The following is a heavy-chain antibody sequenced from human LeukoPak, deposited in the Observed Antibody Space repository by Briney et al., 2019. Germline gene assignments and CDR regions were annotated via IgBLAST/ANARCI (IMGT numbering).Heavy chain of an antibody. CDR1: GGSISSYY. CDR3: ARDMTTYYYDSSGYYSPRDAFDI. Sequence: KPSETLSLTCTVSGGSISSYYWSWIRQPPGKGLERIGYIYYSGSTNYNPSLKSRVPISVDTSKNQFSLKLSSVTAADTAVYYCARDMTTYYYDSSGYYSPRDAFDIWGQGTMVTVSS. D-gene: IGHD3-22*01. CDR2: IYYSGST. V-gene: IGHV4-59*01. J-gene: IGHJ3*02.